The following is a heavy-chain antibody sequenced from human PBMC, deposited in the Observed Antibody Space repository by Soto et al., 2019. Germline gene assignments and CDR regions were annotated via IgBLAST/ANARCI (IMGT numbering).Heavy chain of an antibody. CDR2: IIRIFGTV. Sequence: SVKVSCKPSGGTFNSYAISWVRQAPGQGLEWMGGIIRIFGTVNYAQKFQGRVTITADESTSTVNMELSSLRFEDTAVYYCARAPRDSSGYTFDYWGQGTLVTVSS. V-gene: IGHV1-69*13. J-gene: IGHJ4*02. CDR3: ARAPRDSSGYTFDY. D-gene: IGHD3-22*01. CDR1: GGTFNSYA.